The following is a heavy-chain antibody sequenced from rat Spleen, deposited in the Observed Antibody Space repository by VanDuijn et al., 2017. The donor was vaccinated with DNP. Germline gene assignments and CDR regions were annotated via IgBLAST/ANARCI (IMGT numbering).Heavy chain of an antibody. CDR2: ISYSGVT. V-gene: IGHV3-1*01. CDR1: GFSITSNY. D-gene: IGHD1-7*01. Sequence: EVQLQESGPGLVKPSQSLSLTCSVTGFSITSNYWGWIRKFPGNKMEWIGHISYSGVTVYNPSLKSRISITRDTSKNQFFLQLNSLTTEDTALYFCVRSWEYFNYWGQGVMVTVSS. J-gene: IGHJ2*01. CDR3: VRSWEYFNY.